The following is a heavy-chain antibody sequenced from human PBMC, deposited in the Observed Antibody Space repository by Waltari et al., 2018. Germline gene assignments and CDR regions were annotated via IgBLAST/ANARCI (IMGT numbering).Heavy chain of an antibody. J-gene: IGHJ4*02. CDR3: ARGSGVDY. CDR2: ISDGGGII. CDR1: FSTYV. Sequence: FSTYVMNWFRQAPGKGLELVSSISDGGGIINYADSVKGRFTISRDNSKNTVYLQMKSLRAEDTAVYYCARGSGVDYWGQGTLVTISS. D-gene: IGHD7-27*01. V-gene: IGHV3-23*01.